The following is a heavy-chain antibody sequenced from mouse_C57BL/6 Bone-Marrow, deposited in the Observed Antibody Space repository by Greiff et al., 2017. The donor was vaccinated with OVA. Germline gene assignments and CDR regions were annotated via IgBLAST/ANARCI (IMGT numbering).Heavy chain of an antibody. D-gene: IGHD2-2*01. CDR3: AIDLYGYDLAWFAY. J-gene: IGHJ3*01. CDR2: IHPSDSDT. CDR1: GYTFTSYW. V-gene: IGHV1-74*01. Sequence: VQLQQPGAELVKPGASVKVSCKASGYTFTSYWMHWVKQRPGQGLEWIGRIHPSDSDTNYNQKFKGKATLTVDKSSSTAYMQLSSLTSEDSAVYYCAIDLYGYDLAWFAYWGQGTLVTVSA.